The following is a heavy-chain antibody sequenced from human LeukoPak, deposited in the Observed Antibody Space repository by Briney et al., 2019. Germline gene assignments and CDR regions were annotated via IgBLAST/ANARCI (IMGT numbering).Heavy chain of an antibody. D-gene: IGHD6-6*01. V-gene: IGHV4-4*07. CDR2: IYTSGST. CDR1: GGSINSYY. J-gene: IGHJ4*02. Sequence: SETLSFTCTVSGGSINSYYWSWIRQPDGKGLEWIGRIYTSGSTNYNPSLKGRATMSVDTSKNQFSLKLSSVTAADTAVYYCAREGGGAAARHPSSRVTPAFDYWGQGTLVTVSS. CDR3: AREGGGAAARHPSSRVTPAFDY.